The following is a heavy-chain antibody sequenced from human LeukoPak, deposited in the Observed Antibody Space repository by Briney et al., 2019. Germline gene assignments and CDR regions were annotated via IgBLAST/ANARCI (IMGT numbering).Heavy chain of an antibody. D-gene: IGHD6-13*01. CDR1: GYTFTSYD. J-gene: IGHJ6*02. Sequence: ASVKVSCKASGYTFTSYDINWVRQATGQGLEWMGWMNPNSGNTGYARKFQGRVTMTRNTSISTAYMELSSLRSEDTAVYYCARGSGEYSSSWYYYYYYYGMDVWGQGPTVTVPS. CDR2: MNPNSGNT. V-gene: IGHV1-8*01. CDR3: ARGSGEYSSSWYYYYYYYGMDV.